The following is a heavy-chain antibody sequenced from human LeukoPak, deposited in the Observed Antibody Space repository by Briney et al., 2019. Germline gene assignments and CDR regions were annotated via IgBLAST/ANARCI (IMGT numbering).Heavy chain of an antibody. Sequence: ASVKVSCKASGYSFSNNDINWVRQATGQGLEWMGWMNPNSGNTGYAQKFQGRVTITRNTSISTAYMELSSLRSEDTAVYYCARNYDFWSGYYPWGQGTLVTVSS. J-gene: IGHJ5*02. CDR3: ARNYDFWSGYYP. CDR1: GYSFSNND. D-gene: IGHD3-3*01. CDR2: MNPNSGNT. V-gene: IGHV1-8*01.